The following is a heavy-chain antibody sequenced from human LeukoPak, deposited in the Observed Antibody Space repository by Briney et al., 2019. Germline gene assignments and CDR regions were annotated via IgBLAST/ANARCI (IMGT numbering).Heavy chain of an antibody. CDR2: ISYDGSNK. J-gene: IGHJ4*02. CDR3: ARDMGQQWLVGGFDY. CDR1: GFTFSSYA. Sequence: GGSLRRSCAASGFTFSSYAMHWVRQAPGKGLEWLAVISYDGSNKYYADSVKGRFTISRDNSKNTLYLQMNSLRAEDTAVYYCARDMGQQWLVGGFDYWGQGTLVTVAS. V-gene: IGHV3-30-3*01. D-gene: IGHD6-19*01.